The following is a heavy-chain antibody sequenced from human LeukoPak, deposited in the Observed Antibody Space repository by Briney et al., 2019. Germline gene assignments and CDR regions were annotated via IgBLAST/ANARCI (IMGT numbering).Heavy chain of an antibody. CDR1: GGSFSGYY. V-gene: IGHV4-34*01. D-gene: IGHD3-3*01. CDR3: ARRAQLRFLEWFRWSDP. Sequence: SETLSLTCAVYGGSFSGYYWSWIRQPPGKGLEWIGEINHSGSTNYNPSLKSRVTISVDTSKNQFSLKLSSVTAADTAVYYCARRAQLRFLEWFRWSDPWGQGTLVTVSS. CDR2: INHSGST. J-gene: IGHJ5*02.